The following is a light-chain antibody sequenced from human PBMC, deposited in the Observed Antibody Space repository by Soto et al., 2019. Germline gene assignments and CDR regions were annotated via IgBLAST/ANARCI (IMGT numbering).Light chain of an antibody. J-gene: IGKJ2*01. CDR1: QDIRND. CDR3: LQDYIYPYP. CDR2: GTS. V-gene: IGKV1-6*01. Sequence: AIQMTQSPSSLSVSVGARVTITCRASQDIRNDLGWYQQKPGKAPKLLIYGTSNLQSGVPSRFSGRGSGTEFTLTISSLQPEDFAIYYCLQDYIYPYPFGQGTKLEIK.